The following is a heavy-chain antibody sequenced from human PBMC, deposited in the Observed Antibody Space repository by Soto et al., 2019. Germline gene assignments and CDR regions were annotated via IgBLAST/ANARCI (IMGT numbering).Heavy chain of an antibody. Sequence: QVQLQESGPGLVKPSGTLSLTCAVSSGSISSSNWWRWVRQPPGQGLEWIGEIYHSGSTNYNPSLMSRVTTSVDKSKNQFSLKLSSVTAADTAVYYCARSGYSGTGGYYYYYMDVWGKGTTVTVFS. J-gene: IGHJ6*03. D-gene: IGHD5-12*01. V-gene: IGHV4-4*02. CDR1: SGSISSSNW. CDR3: ARSGYSGTGGYYYYYMDV. CDR2: IYHSGST.